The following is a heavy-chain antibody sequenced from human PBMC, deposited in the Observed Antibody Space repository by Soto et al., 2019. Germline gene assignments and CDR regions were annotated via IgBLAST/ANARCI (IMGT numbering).Heavy chain of an antibody. CDR2: VSPYNGNT. J-gene: IGHJ6*02. D-gene: IGHD6-6*01. CDR3: ATVIDARPDYGMDV. V-gene: IGHV1-18*01. Sequence: ASVKVSCKTSGYTFTDHGLSWVRQAPGQGLEWLGWVSPYNGNTKYAQKFQGRVTMTTDTSTRTPYMELRSLRPDDTAVYYCATVIDARPDYGMDVWGQGTTVTVSS. CDR1: GYTFTDHG.